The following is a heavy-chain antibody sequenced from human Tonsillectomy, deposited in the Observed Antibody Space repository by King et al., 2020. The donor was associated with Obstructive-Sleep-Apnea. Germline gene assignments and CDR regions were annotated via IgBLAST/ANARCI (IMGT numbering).Heavy chain of an antibody. Sequence: VQLVQSGAEVKKPGASVKVSCKASGYTFTDYYIHWVRQAPGQGLEWMGWINPNSGGTSYAQKFHGRVTMTRDTSISTAYMELSRLRSDDTAVYFCARDSSGYNFDYFDSWGQGTLVTVSS. V-gene: IGHV1-2*02. CDR2: INPNSGGT. J-gene: IGHJ4*02. D-gene: IGHD5-12*01. CDR1: GYTFTDYY. CDR3: ARDSSGYNFDYFDS.